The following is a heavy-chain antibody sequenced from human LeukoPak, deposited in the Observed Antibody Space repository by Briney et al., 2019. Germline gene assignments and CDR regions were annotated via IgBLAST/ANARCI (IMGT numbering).Heavy chain of an antibody. CDR3: AKGSGTSRPYYLDY. Sequence: PGGSLRLSCAASGFAFNNYVMTWVRQTPGKGLDWFSAISGSGHNTYYADSVKGRFTISRDNSKSTMYLQMTSLTAEDTAVYYCAKGSGTSRPYYLDYWGRGTLVTVSS. D-gene: IGHD6-25*01. J-gene: IGHJ4*02. CDR2: ISGSGHNT. V-gene: IGHV3-23*01. CDR1: GFAFNNYV.